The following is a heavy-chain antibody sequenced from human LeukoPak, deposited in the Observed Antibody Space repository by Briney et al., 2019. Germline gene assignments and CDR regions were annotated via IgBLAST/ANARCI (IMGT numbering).Heavy chain of an antibody. V-gene: IGHV6-1*01. Sequence: SHTLSLTCAISGDSVSSNSAAWNWITQSPSRGLEWLGRTYYRSKWYNDYAVYVKSRITINPDTSKNQFSLQLNSVTPEDTAVYYCAREARYCSSTSCTGRDTGMVTVDYWGQGTLVTVSS. D-gene: IGHD2-2*01. CDR1: GDSVSSNSAA. J-gene: IGHJ4*02. CDR2: TYYRSKWYN. CDR3: AREARYCSSTSCTGRDTGMVTVDY.